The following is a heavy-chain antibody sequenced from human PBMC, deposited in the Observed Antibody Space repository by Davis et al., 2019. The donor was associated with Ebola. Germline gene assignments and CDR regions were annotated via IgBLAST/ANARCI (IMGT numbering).Heavy chain of an antibody. CDR1: AGSFSDYY. D-gene: IGHD3-3*01. Sequence: SETLSLTCAVYAGSFSDYYWNWIRQPPGKGLEWIGEISHSGSTNYNPSLKSRVTISVDTSKNQFSLKLSSVTAADTAVYYCARGRGYDFYYYYGMDVWGQGTTVTVSS. CDR2: ISHSGST. J-gene: IGHJ6*02. V-gene: IGHV4-34*01. CDR3: ARGRGYDFYYYYGMDV.